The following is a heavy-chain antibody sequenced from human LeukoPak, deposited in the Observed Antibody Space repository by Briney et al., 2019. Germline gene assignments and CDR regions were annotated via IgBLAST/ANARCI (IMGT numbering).Heavy chain of an antibody. CDR3: ARDPYSGNYGNYYYYMDV. CDR1: GFTVSGNY. V-gene: IGHV3-53*01. J-gene: IGHJ6*03. CDR2: IYSGGTT. Sequence: PGGSLRLSCAVSGFTVSGNYMSWVRQAPGKGLEWVSLIYSGGTTYYADSVKGRFTISRDNAKNSLYLQMNSLGPEDTAVYYCARDPYSGNYGNYYYYMDVWGKGTTVTISS. D-gene: IGHD1-26*01.